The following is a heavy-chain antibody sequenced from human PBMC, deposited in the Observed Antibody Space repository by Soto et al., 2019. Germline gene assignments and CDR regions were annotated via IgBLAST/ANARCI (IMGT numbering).Heavy chain of an antibody. D-gene: IGHD2-8*01. Sequence: GGSLRLSCAASGFTFTSYAMHWVRQAPGKGLEWVAAISYHGRDEYYADSVKGRFSISRDNSKNTLNLQMNSLRAEDTAVYYCARGRFSNTLYAGFDPWGQGTLVPVSS. CDR1: GFTFTSYA. CDR3: ARGRFSNTLYAGFDP. J-gene: IGHJ5*02. V-gene: IGHV3-30*04. CDR2: ISYHGRDE.